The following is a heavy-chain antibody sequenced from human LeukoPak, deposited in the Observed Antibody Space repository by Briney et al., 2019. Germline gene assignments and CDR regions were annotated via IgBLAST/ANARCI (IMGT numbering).Heavy chain of an antibody. V-gene: IGHV3-33*08. CDR2: IWYDGSNK. D-gene: IGHD6-13*01. Sequence: GRSLRLSCAASGFTFSSYAMHWVRQAPGKGLEWVAVIWYDGSNKYYADSVKGRFTISRDNSKNTLYLQMNSLRAEDTAVYYCARGEGIAAAGPRFDYWGQGTLVTVSS. CDR3: ARGEGIAAAGPRFDY. CDR1: GFTFSSYA. J-gene: IGHJ4*02.